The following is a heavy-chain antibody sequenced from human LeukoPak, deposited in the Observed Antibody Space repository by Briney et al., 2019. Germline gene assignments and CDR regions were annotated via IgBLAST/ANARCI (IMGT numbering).Heavy chain of an antibody. D-gene: IGHD3-10*01. V-gene: IGHV4-39*01. Sequence: PSETLSLTCIVSGDSISSSSYYWGWIRQPPGKGLEWIGSIYYGESTYYNPSLKSRVTISVDTSKNQFSLKLSSVTAADTAVYYCARNYGSGSYRYWGQGTLVTVSS. J-gene: IGHJ4*02. CDR1: GDSISSSSYY. CDR2: IYYGEST. CDR3: ARNYGSGSYRY.